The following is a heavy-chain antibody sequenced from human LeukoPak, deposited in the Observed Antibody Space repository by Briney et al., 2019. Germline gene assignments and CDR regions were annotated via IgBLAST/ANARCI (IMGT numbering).Heavy chain of an antibody. D-gene: IGHD4-17*01. CDR2: IYYSGST. CDR3: ARGGGYGDSQNRIGAFDI. J-gene: IGHJ3*02. CDR1: GGSISNYY. Sequence: SETLSLTGTVSGGSISNYYWSWIRQPPGKGLEWIGYIYYSGSTNYNPSLESRVTISVDTSKNQFSLKLSSVTAADTAVYYCARGGGYGDSQNRIGAFDIWGQGTMVTVSS. V-gene: IGHV4-59*01.